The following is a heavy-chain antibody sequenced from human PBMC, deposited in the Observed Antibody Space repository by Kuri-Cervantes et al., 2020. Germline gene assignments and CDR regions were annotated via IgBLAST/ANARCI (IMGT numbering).Heavy chain of an antibody. D-gene: IGHD3-16*01. CDR2: INSDGSST. CDR3: ATGDNHAYSY. Sequence: GESLKISCAASGFTFSSYWMHWVRQAPGKGLVWVSRINSDGSSTSYADSVRGRFTVSRDNAKSTLYLQMSGLRAEDTAVYYRATGDNHAYSYWGQGTLVTVSS. CDR1: GFTFSSYW. V-gene: IGHV3-74*01. J-gene: IGHJ4*02.